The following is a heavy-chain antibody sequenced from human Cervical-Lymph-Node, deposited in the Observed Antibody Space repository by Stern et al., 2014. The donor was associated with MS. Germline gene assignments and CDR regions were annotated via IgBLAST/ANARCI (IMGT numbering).Heavy chain of an antibody. CDR3: AHTVLGNPFDY. CDR1: GFSLSTGRVG. J-gene: IGHJ4*02. V-gene: IGHV2-5*02. D-gene: IGHD4-23*01. CDR2: IYWDDDK. Sequence: QVTLRESGPTLVKPTQTLTLTCTFSGFSLSTGRVGVGWIRQPPGKGLEWLALIYWDDDKRYSPSLKSRLTTTKDTSKNQVVLTMTNMDPVDTATYYCAHTVLGNPFDYWGQGALVTVSS.